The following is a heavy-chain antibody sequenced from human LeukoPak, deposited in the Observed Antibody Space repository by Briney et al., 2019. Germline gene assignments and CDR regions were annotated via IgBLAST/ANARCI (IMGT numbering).Heavy chain of an antibody. J-gene: IGHJ4*02. CDR2: IDYSGST. Sequence: PSETLSLTCTVSGDSSSSSIYYWGWIRQPPGKGLEWIGSIDYSGSTYYNPTLKSRATISIDTSKNQFSLKLSSVTAADTALYYCARDHATSSSWYGHAYWGQGILVTVSS. D-gene: IGHD6-13*01. CDR3: ARDHATSSSWYGHAY. CDR1: GDSSSSSIYY. V-gene: IGHV4-39*07.